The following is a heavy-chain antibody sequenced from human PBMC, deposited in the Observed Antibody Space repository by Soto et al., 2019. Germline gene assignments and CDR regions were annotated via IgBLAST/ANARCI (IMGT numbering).Heavy chain of an antibody. D-gene: IGHD6-19*01. CDR1: GFTFSSYA. CDR3: AHPGSIAVAAPDLGPPDY. V-gene: IGHV3-23*01. Sequence: PGGSLRLSCAASGFTFSSYAMSWVRQAPGKGLEWVSAISGSGGSTYYADSVKGRFTISRDNSKNTLYLQMNSLRAEDTAVYYCAHPGSIAVAAPDLGPPDYWGQGTLVTVSS. J-gene: IGHJ4*02. CDR2: ISGSGGST.